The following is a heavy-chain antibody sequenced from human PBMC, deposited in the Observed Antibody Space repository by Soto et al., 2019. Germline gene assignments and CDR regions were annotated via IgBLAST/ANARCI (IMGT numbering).Heavy chain of an antibody. Sequence: ASVKVSCKASGYTFTSYGISWVRQAPGQGLEWMGWISAYNGNTNYAQKLQGRVTMTTDTSTSTAYMELRSLRSDDTAVYYCARDEQTQWFGGPGAFDIWGQGTMVTVSS. D-gene: IGHD3-10*01. CDR2: ISAYNGNT. CDR1: GYTFTSYG. V-gene: IGHV1-18*01. CDR3: ARDEQTQWFGGPGAFDI. J-gene: IGHJ3*02.